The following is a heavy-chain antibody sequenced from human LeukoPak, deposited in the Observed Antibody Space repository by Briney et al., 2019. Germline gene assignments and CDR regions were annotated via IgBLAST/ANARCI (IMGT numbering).Heavy chain of an antibody. CDR1: RYPFTSYD. CDR3: ARGPICPRGGGYPNYYIDY. D-gene: IGHD1-26*01. Sequence: GPSVKLPCKVSRYPFTSYDINWVRRASGQGLEGMGGMNPNGGVTGYAQKIQGRGSMTESTFIRTDYMELSSLRSEDTAVYYCARGPICPRGGGYPNYYIDYWGQGTLVSASS. V-gene: IGHV1-8*01. CDR2: MNPNGGVT. J-gene: IGHJ4*02.